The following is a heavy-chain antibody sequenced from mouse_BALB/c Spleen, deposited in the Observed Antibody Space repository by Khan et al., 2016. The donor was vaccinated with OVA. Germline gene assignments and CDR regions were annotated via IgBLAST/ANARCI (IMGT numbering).Heavy chain of an antibody. J-gene: IGHJ4*01. Sequence: QVQLKQSGPELKKPGETVRISCKASGYTFTTAGIQWVQKMPGKGLKWIGWINTHSGVPKSAEDFKGRFAFSLEISVNTAYLQITNLKNEDTASYFCARGGAAYCRIDGGSLEYWGQGTSVTVSA. D-gene: IGHD2-12*01. V-gene: IGHV9-4*02. CDR3: ARGGAAYCRIDGGSLEY. CDR2: INTHSGVP. CDR1: GYTFTTAG.